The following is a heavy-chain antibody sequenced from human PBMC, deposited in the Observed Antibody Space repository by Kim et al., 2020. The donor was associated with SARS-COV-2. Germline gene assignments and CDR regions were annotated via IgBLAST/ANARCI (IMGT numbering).Heavy chain of an antibody. CDR1: GASVGSPNYS. Sequence: SETLSLTCTVSGASVGSPNYSWPCIRQSPTKGLEWSGYIDYIGNTNDNLLLQRRVTISLASSKNQFSLMLRSVTAAAAAIYYSARDRTEGWFYGMDVWG. V-gene: IGHV4-61*01. CDR3: ARDRTEGWFYGMDV. CDR2: IDYIGNT. D-gene: IGHD3-10*01. J-gene: IGHJ6*02.